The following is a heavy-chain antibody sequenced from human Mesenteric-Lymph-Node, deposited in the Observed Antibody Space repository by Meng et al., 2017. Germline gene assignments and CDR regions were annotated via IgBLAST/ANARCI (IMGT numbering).Heavy chain of an antibody. CDR2: INTNTGNP. CDR1: GYTLTTYV. V-gene: IGHV7-4-1*04. CDR3: VRGDWFDP. Sequence: QVQLVQTGSEFKKHGAPVKVSCKASGYTLTTYVMNWVRQAPGQGLVWMGWINTNTGNPTYAQGFTGRFVFSLDTSVNMAYLQITSLKAEDTAVYYCVRGDWFDPWGQGTLVTVSS. J-gene: IGHJ5*02.